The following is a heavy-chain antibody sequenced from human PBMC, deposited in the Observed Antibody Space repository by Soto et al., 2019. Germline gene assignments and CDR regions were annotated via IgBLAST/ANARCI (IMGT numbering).Heavy chain of an antibody. CDR1: GFTFGNAW. V-gene: IGHV3-23*01. CDR2: ISGSGGST. D-gene: IGHD3-10*01. J-gene: IGHJ6*03. CDR3: AKHSSIWFGELLATRYYMDV. Sequence: SLRLSCAASGFTFGNAWINWVRQAPGKGLEWVSAISGSGGSTYYADSVKGRFTISRDNSKNTLYLQMNSLRAEDTAVYYCAKHSSIWFGELLATRYYMDVWGKGTTVTVSS.